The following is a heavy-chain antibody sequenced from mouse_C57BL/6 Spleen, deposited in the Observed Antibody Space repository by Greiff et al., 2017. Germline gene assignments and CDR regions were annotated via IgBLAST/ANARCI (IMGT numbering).Heavy chain of an antibody. CDR3: TRGLPSFDY. CDR2: IDPENGDT. D-gene: IGHD5-5*01. CDR1: GFNIKDDY. Sequence: EVQLQQSGAELVRPGASVTLSCTASGFNIKDDYMHWVKQRPEQGLEWIGWIDPENGDTEYASKFQGKATITADTSSNTAYLQLSSLTSEDTAVYYCTRGLPSFDYWGQGTTLTVSS. V-gene: IGHV14-4*01. J-gene: IGHJ2*01.